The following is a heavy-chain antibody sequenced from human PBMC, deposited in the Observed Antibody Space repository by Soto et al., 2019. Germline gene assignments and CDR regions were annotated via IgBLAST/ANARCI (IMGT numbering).Heavy chain of an antibody. V-gene: IGHV4-34*01. Sequence: SETLSLTCAVYGGSFSGYYWSWIRQPPEKGLEWIGEINHSGSTNYNPSLKSRVTISVDTSKSQFSLKLSSVTAADTAVYYCARGIAAADSMNYYFYMDVWGKGTPVTVSS. CDR2: INHSGST. D-gene: IGHD6-13*01. CDR1: GGSFSGYY. CDR3: ARGIAAADSMNYYFYMDV. J-gene: IGHJ6*03.